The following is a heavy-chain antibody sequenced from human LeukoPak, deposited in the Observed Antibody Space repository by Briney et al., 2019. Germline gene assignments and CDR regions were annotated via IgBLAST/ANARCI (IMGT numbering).Heavy chain of an antibody. CDR3: ARDLVVVNYYYGMDV. J-gene: IGHJ6*02. D-gene: IGHD2-15*01. CDR1: GFTFSSYA. CDR2: ISGSGGST. Sequence: GGSLRLSCAASGFTFSSYAMSWVRQAPGKGLEWVSAISGSGGSTYYADSVKGRFTISRDNSKNTLYLQMNSLRAEDTAVYYCARDLVVVNYYYGMDVWGQGTTVTVSS. V-gene: IGHV3-23*01.